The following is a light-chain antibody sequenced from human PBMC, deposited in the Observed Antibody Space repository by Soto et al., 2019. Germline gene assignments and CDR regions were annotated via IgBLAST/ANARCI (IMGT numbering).Light chain of an antibody. V-gene: IGLV1-44*01. Sequence: QSVLTRPHSASGTPGQRDPISGSGSTPNIGKNTVNWYQQLPGTAPKLLIYSDNQRPSGVPDRFSGSKSGTSASLAISGLQSEDEADYYCAAWDDSLNGFVFGTGTKVTVL. J-gene: IGLJ1*01. CDR2: SDN. CDR3: AAWDDSLNGFV. CDR1: TPNIGKNT.